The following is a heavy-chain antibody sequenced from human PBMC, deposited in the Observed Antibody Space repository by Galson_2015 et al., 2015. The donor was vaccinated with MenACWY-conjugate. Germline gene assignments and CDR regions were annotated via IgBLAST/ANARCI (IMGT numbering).Heavy chain of an antibody. CDR1: AFSVSTNY. V-gene: IGHV3-66*02. Sequence: SLRLSCAASAFSVSTNYMSWVRQAPGKGLEWVSVIHYGGNTYYTDSVRGRFTISRDNSKGTLYLQMNSLRPEDTAVYYCATAGGSSGWWNYY. CDR2: IHYGGNT. D-gene: IGHD6-19*01. CDR3: ATAGGSSGWWNYY. J-gene: IGHJ6*01.